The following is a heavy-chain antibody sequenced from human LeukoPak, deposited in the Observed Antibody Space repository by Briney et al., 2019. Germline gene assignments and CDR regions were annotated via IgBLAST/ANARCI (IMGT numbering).Heavy chain of an antibody. CDR1: GFTFSNAW. J-gene: IGHJ4*02. D-gene: IGHD4-23*01. CDR3: AKDRGDGNSLGY. CDR2: ISGSGGST. Sequence: PGGSLRLSCAASGFTFSNAWMNWVRQAPGKGLEWVSAISGSGGSTYYADSVKGRFTISRDNSKNTLYLQMNSLRAEDTAVYYCAKDRGDGNSLGYWGQGTLVTVSS. V-gene: IGHV3-23*01.